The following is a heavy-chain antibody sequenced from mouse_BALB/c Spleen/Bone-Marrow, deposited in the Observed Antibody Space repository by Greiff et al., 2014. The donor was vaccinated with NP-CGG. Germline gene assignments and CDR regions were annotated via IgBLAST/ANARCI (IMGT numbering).Heavy chain of an antibody. CDR1: GFNIKDTY. D-gene: IGHD2-1*01. Sequence: VKLVESGAELVKPGASVKLSCTASGFNIKDTYMHWVKQRPEQGLEWIGRIDPANGNTKYDPKFQGKATITADTSSNTAYLQLSSLTSEDTAVYYCAIYYGNYYAMDYWGQGTSVTVSS. CDR2: IDPANGNT. V-gene: IGHV14-3*02. J-gene: IGHJ4*01. CDR3: AIYYGNYYAMDY.